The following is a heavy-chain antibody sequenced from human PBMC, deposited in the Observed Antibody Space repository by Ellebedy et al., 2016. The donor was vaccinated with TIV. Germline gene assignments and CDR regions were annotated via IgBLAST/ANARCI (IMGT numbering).Heavy chain of an antibody. J-gene: IGHJ6*02. V-gene: IGHV1-46*01. Sequence: AASVKVSCKASGYTFTSSYMHWVRQAPGQGLEWMGIIDPSGATTDYAQKFQGRVTMTRDTSTRTVYMELSSRRSEDTAVYYCARDRIVSSTSDLYYGMDVWGQGTTVTVSS. CDR1: GYTFTSSY. CDR2: IDPSGATT. D-gene: IGHD5/OR15-5a*01. CDR3: ARDRIVSSTSDLYYGMDV.